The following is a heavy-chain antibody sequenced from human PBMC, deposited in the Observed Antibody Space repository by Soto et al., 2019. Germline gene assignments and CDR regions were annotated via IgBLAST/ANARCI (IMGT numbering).Heavy chain of an antibody. CDR3: ARSEDTMVRGGYYMDV. D-gene: IGHD3-10*01. V-gene: IGHV4-31*03. Sequence: SETLSLTCTVSGGSISSGGYYWSWIRQHPGKGLEWIGYIYYSGSTYYNPSLKSRVTISVDTSKNQFPLKLSSVTAADTAVYYCARSEDTMVRGGYYMDVWGKGTTVTVSS. CDR2: IYYSGST. J-gene: IGHJ6*03. CDR1: GGSISSGGYY.